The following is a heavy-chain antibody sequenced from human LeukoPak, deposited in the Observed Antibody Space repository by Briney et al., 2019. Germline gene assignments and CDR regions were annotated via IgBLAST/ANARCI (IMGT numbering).Heavy chain of an antibody. CDR3: ARDRGIAAAGAYFDY. V-gene: IGHV3-74*01. CDR1: GFTFSSYW. J-gene: IGHJ4*02. D-gene: IGHD6-13*01. CDR2: INTDGSST. Sequence: GGSLRLSCAASGFTFSSYWMHWVRQVPGKGLVWVSRINTDGSSTNYADSVKGRFTISRDNAKNTLYLQMNSLRAEDTAVYYCARDRGIAAAGAYFDYWGQGTLVTVSS.